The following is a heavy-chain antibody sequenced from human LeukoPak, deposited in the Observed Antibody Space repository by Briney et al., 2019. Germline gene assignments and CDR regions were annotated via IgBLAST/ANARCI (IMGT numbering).Heavy chain of an antibody. CDR1: GGSISSYY. Sequence: SETLSLTCTVSGGSISSYYWSWIRQPPGKALEWMGYTSYSGSTNFNPSLKSRVTISVDTSKNHFSLKLSSGTAADTAVYYCAREGTAGTNLNWFDPWGQGTLVTVSS. D-gene: IGHD1-1*01. CDR2: TSYSGST. V-gene: IGHV4-59*01. CDR3: AREGTAGTNLNWFDP. J-gene: IGHJ5*02.